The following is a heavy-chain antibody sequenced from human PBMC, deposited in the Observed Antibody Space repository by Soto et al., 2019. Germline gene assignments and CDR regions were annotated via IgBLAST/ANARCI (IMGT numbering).Heavy chain of an antibody. CDR1: GGTFTSIA. Sequence: QVHLVQSSAEVKKPGSSVKVSCKASGGTFTSIAFSWVRQAPGQGLEWMGGIIPVLGTPNYAQKFQARVTINADASTTTVHMDLSSLRSDDTAVYYCASSAGLDHLLNYYGLNVWGQGTTVTV. CDR3: ASSAGLDHLLNYYGLNV. D-gene: IGHD6-13*01. V-gene: IGHV1-69*01. CDR2: IIPVLGTP. J-gene: IGHJ6*02.